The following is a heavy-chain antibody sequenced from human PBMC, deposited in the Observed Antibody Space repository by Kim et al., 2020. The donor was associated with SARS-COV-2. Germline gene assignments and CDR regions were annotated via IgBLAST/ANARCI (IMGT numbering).Heavy chain of an antibody. V-gene: IGHV1-69*13. D-gene: IGHD3-10*01. CDR2: IIPIFGTA. J-gene: IGHJ3*02. CDR3: ARTTYYYGSGSYWFDALDI. Sequence: SVKVSCKASGGTFSSYAISWVRQAPGQGLEWMGGIIPIFGTANYAQKFQGRVTITADESTSTAYMELSSLRSEDTAVYYCARTTYYYGSGSYWFDALDIWGQGTMVTVSS. CDR1: GGTFSSYA.